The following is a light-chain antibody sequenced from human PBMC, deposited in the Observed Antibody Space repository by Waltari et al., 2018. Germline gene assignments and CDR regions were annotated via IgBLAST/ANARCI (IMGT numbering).Light chain of an antibody. CDR1: SSAVGGSNY. CDR3: SSYTSSSTLTV. V-gene: IGLV2-14*03. CDR2: YVI. Sequence: QSALTQPASVSGSPGQSITISCTGTSSAVGGSNYVSWYQQPPGKAPKLMIYYVINRPAGGSNRFSGSKSGNTASLTISGLQAEDEADYYCSSYTSSSTLTVFGGGTQLTVL. J-gene: IGLJ7*01.